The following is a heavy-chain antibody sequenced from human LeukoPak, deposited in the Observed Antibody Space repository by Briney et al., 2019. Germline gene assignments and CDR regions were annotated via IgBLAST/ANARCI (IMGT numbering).Heavy chain of an antibody. CDR2: MNPNSGNT. CDR1: GYTFTNYD. Sequence: ASVKVSCKASGYTFTNYDINWVRQATGQGLEWMGWMNPNSGNTGYAQKFQGRVNMTRNTSISTAYMELSSLRSDDTAVYYCAREDYYDSSGDNWFDPWGQGTLVTVSS. CDR3: AREDYYDSSGDNWFDP. J-gene: IGHJ5*02. V-gene: IGHV1-8*01. D-gene: IGHD3-22*01.